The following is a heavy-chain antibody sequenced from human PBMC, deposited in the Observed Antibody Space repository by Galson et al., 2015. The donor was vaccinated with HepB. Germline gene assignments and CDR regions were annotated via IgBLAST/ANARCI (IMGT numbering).Heavy chain of an antibody. J-gene: IGHJ5*02. Sequence: SLRLSCAASGFTFSSYWMHWVRQAPGKGLVWVSRINSDGRSTSYADSVKGRFTISRDNAKNTLYLQMNSLRAEDTAVYYCASDGVESTGYIQLWPWGQGTLVTVSS. CDR3: ASDGVESTGYIQLWP. D-gene: IGHD5-18*01. CDR1: GFTFSSYW. V-gene: IGHV3-74*01. CDR2: INSDGRST.